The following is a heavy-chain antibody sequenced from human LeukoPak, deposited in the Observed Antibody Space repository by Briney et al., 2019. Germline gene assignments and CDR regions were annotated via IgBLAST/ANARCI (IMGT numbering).Heavy chain of an antibody. J-gene: IGHJ4*02. CDR3: AHIVRRGNSGTFDH. CDR2: IYWNDDK. D-gene: IGHD1-26*01. CDR1: GFSLSSTVVG. Sequence: SGPTLVKPTQTLTLLCSFSGFSLSSTVVGVGWIRQPPGKALEWLALIYWNDDKRYSPSLKSRLTITKDTSRNQVVLTMTNMDPVDTATYYWAHIVRRGNSGTFDHWGQGTLVTVSS. V-gene: IGHV2-5*01.